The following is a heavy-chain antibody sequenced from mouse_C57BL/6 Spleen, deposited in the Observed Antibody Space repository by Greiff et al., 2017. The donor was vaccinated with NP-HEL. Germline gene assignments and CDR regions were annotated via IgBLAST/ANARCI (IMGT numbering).Heavy chain of an antibody. CDR3: ARPGSGFAY. Sequence: EVQLMESGGGLVKPGGSLKLSCAASGFTFSDYGMHWVRQAPEKGLEWVAYISSGSSTIYYVDTVKGRFTISRDNAKNTLFLQMTSLRSEDTAMYYCARPGSGFAYWGQGTLVTVSA. CDR2: ISSGSSTI. CDR1: GFTFSDYG. D-gene: IGHD4-1*01. V-gene: IGHV5-17*01. J-gene: IGHJ3*01.